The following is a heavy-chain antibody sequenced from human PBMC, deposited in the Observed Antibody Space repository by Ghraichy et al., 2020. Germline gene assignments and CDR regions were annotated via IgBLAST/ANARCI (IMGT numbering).Heavy chain of an antibody. Sequence: GGSLRLSCSASGFTFSSYTMHWVRQAPGKGLEYVSAISSNVYSTYYADSLRGRFTVSRDNSRNTLYLQMSSLRAEDTAVYYCVVQYFYGSIGGDWGQGTLVTVSS. D-gene: IGHD3-10*01. CDR2: ISSNVYST. CDR3: VVQYFYGSIGGD. J-gene: IGHJ4*02. CDR1: GFTFSSYT. V-gene: IGHV3-64D*09.